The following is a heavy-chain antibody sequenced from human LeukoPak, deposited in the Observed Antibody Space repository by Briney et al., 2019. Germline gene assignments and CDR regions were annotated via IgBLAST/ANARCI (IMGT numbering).Heavy chain of an antibody. J-gene: IGHJ4*02. CDR1: GFTFSYYA. Sequence: GGSLRLSCAASGFTFSYYALSWVRQAPGKGLEWVSGISGSGGATYYADSVKGRFTISRDNSKNTLYVQMNSLRAEDTAVYYCAKDAYYGSGSPYYFDYWGQGTLVTVSP. V-gene: IGHV3-23*01. CDR2: ISGSGGAT. CDR3: AKDAYYGSGSPYYFDY. D-gene: IGHD3-10*01.